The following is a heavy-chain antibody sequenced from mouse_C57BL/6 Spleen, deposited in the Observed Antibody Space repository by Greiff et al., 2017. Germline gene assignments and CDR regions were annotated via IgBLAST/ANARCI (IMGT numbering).Heavy chain of an antibody. V-gene: IGHV5-16*01. CDR2: INYDGSST. CDR3: SIYYSNHAMDY. Sequence: EVQRVESEGGLVQPGSSMKLSCTASGFTFSDYYMAWVRQVPEKGLEWVANINYDGSSTYYLDSLKSRFIISRDNAKNILYLQMSSLKSEDTATYYWSIYYSNHAMDYWGQGTSVTVSS. J-gene: IGHJ4*01. CDR1: GFTFSDYY. D-gene: IGHD2-5*01.